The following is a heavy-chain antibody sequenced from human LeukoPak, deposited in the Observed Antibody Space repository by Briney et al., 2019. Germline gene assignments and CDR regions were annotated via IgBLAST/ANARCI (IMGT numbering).Heavy chain of an antibody. V-gene: IGHV1-24*01. D-gene: IGHD6-19*01. Sequence: ASVKVSCKVSGYTLTELSMHWVRQAPGKGLEWMGGFDPEDGETIYAQEFQGRVTMTEDTSTDTAYMELSSLRSEDTAVYYCATLPGIAVAGVRPGDYYYYMDVWGKGTTVTVSS. CDR3: ATLPGIAVAGVRPGDYYYYMDV. CDR2: FDPEDGET. CDR1: GYTLTELS. J-gene: IGHJ6*03.